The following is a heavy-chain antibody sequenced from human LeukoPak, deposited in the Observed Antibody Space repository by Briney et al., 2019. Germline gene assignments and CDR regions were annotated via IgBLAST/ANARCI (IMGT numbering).Heavy chain of an antibody. CDR1: GVPISNYY. D-gene: IGHD6-25*01. Sequence: SETLSLTCAVSGVPISNYYLSWIRQPPGKGLEWIGHIYFIGNTNYNASLKSRVTISLDTSKNHFSLKLTSVTAADTAIYYCATKKTTPRSGFDYWGQGTLVTVSS. V-gene: IGHV4-59*01. CDR2: IYFIGNT. CDR3: ATKKTTPRSGFDY. J-gene: IGHJ4*02.